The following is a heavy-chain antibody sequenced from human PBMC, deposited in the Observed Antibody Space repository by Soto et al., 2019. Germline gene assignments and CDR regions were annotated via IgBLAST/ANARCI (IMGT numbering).Heavy chain of an antibody. J-gene: IGHJ6*02. V-gene: IGHV5-10-1*01. Sequence: GQSLKISCKGSGYSFTSYWISWVRQMPGKGLEWMGRIDPSDSYTKYSPSFQGHVTISADKSISTAYLQWSSLKASDTAMYYCASKKNWNYYYGMDGWGQGTTVTVSS. CDR2: IDPSDSYT. CDR1: GYSFTSYW. CDR3: ASKKNWNYYYGMDG. D-gene: IGHD1-1*01.